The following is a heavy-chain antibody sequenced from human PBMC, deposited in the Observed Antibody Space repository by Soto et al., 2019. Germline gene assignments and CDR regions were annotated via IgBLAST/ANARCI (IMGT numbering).Heavy chain of an antibody. Sequence: QVQLVESGGGVVQPGRSLRLSCAASGFTFSSYGMHWVRQAPGKGLEWVAVIWYDGSNKYYADSVKGRFTISRDNSKNTLHQQLNSLRAEDTAVYYCARDIAVAAYYYYYGMDVGGQGTTVTVSS. V-gene: IGHV3-33*01. J-gene: IGHJ6*02. CDR2: IWYDGSNK. CDR3: ARDIAVAAYYYYYGMDV. D-gene: IGHD6-19*01. CDR1: GFTFSSYG.